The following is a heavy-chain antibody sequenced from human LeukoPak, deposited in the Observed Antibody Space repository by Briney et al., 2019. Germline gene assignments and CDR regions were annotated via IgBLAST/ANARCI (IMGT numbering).Heavy chain of an antibody. CDR3: ARGDSGSPDY. D-gene: IGHD1-26*01. J-gene: IGHJ4*02. CDR1: GGSVSSGSYY. V-gene: IGHV4-61*01. Sequence: PSETLSLTCTVSGGSVSSGSYYWSWIRQPPGKGLEWIGYIYYSGSTNYNPSLKSRVTISVDTSKDQFSLKLSSVTAANTAVYYCARGDSGSPDYWGQGTLVTVSS. CDR2: IYYSGST.